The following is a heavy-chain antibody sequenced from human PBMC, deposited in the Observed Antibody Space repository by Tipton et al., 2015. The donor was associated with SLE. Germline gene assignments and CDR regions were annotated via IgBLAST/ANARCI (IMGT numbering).Heavy chain of an antibody. CDR2: VYHSGST. D-gene: IGHD6-19*01. CDR3: ARGGSVWYGWFDP. Sequence: GLVKPSETLSLTCTVSGGSISGHYWIWIRQPPGKGLEWIGDVYHSGSTNYNPSLKSRVTISLDTSKSQVSLKLTSVTAADTAVYYCARGGSVWYGWFDPWGQGTLVTVSS. J-gene: IGHJ5*02. V-gene: IGHV4-59*11. CDR1: GGSISGHY.